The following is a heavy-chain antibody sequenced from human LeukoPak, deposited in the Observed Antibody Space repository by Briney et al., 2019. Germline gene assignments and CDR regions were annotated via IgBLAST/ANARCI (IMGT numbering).Heavy chain of an antibody. D-gene: IGHD1-26*01. CDR3: ARDTPEWQLPHDY. CDR2: INRDGSGT. Sequence: GGSLRLSCAASGFTFSTYWMHWVRQAPGKGLVWVSRINRDGSGTCYADSVKGRFTISRDNAKNTLHLQMNSLRAEDTAVYYCARDTPEWQLPHDYWPQGPLVSVSS. J-gene: IGHJ4*02. V-gene: IGHV3-74*01. CDR1: GFTFSTYW.